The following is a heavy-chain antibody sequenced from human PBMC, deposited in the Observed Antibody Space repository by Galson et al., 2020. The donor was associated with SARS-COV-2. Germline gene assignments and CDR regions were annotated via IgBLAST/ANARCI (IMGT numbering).Heavy chain of an antibody. V-gene: IGHV3-30-3*01. CDR1: GFTFSSYA. D-gene: IGHD6-13*01. CDR3: AREGRWSPNWHFDL. CDR2: ISYDGSNK. Sequence: GGSLRLSCAVSGFTFSSYAMHWVRQAPGKGLGWVADISYDGSNKYYADSVKGRFTISRDNSKNTLYLQMNSLRAEDTAVYYCAREGRWSPNWHFDLWGRGTLVTVSS. J-gene: IGHJ2*01.